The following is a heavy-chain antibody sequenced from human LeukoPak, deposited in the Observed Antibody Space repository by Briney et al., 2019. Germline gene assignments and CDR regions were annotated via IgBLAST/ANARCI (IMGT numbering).Heavy chain of an antibody. J-gene: IGHJ4*02. CDR3: TRDPPVAGDC. V-gene: IGHV1-3*01. D-gene: IGHD6-19*01. CDR2: INAGDGNT. Sequence: ASVKVSCKASGYTFSSYAMHWVRQAPGQGLEWMGWINAGDGNTKYSEKFQGRVTITRDTSASTAYLELSSLTSEDTAVYYCTRDPPVAGDCWGQGTLVTVSS. CDR1: GYTFSSYA.